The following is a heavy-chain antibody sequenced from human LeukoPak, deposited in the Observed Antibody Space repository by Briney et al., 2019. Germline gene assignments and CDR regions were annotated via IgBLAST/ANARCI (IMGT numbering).Heavy chain of an antibody. CDR1: GFIFSSFE. CDR3: ARGLGF. CDR2: ISGGGDTI. Sequence: GSLRLSCAASGFIFSSFEMNWVRQAPGKGLEWVSYISGGGDTIYADSVRGRFSSSRDNARNSLYLQMNSLRAEDTAVYYCARGLGFWGQGTLVTVSS. V-gene: IGHV3-48*03. J-gene: IGHJ4*02. D-gene: IGHD6-25*01.